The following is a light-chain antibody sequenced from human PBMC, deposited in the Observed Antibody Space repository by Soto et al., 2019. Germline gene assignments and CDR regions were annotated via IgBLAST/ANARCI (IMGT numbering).Light chain of an antibody. Sequence: EIVLTQSPATLSLSPGERATLSCRASQSISSFLAWYQQKPGQAPRLLIYGASNRATGIPDRFSGSGSGTDFTLTISRLEPEDFAVYYWQQYSSSPITFGQGTRLEIK. V-gene: IGKV3-20*01. CDR1: QSISSF. CDR2: GAS. CDR3: QQYSSSPIT. J-gene: IGKJ5*01.